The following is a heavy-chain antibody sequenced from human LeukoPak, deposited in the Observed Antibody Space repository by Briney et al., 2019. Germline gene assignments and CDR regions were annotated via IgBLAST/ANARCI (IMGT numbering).Heavy chain of an antibody. V-gene: IGHV3-74*01. CDR1: GFTLSNYW. J-gene: IGHJ4*02. CDR2: INSDGTNT. Sequence: GGSLRLSCAASGFTLSNYWIHWVRQAPGKGLVWVSRINSDGTNTIYADSVKGRFTISRDDAKNTLYLQVNSLRAEDTAVYYCVGGGSSSWYHFDYWGQGTLVTVSS. D-gene: IGHD6-13*01. CDR3: VGGGSSSWYHFDY.